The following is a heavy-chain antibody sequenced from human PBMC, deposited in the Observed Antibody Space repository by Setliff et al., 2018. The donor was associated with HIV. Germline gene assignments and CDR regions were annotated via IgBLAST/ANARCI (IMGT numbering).Heavy chain of an antibody. D-gene: IGHD3-22*01. CDR3: ARDMYYYDSSASHFDF. CDR1: GFTFESYS. CDR2: ISNMSSFI. Sequence: GSLRLSCVASGFTFESYSMNGVRQAPGQGLEWVSYISNMSSFIYYAGSVKGRFTISRDNAKTSLYLEMKSLRAEDTAVYYCARDMYYYDSSASHFDFWGQGTLVTVSS. J-gene: IGHJ4*02. V-gene: IGHV3-21*01.